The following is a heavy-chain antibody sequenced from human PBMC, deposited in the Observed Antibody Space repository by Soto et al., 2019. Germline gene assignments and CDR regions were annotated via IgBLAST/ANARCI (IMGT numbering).Heavy chain of an antibody. CDR3: ARGSGFWGGYHPYYYGMDV. D-gene: IGHD3-3*01. CDR2: INHSGST. J-gene: IGHJ6*02. V-gene: IGHV4-34*01. CDR1: GGSFSGYY. Sequence: SETLSLTCAVYGGSFSGYYWSWIRQPPGKGLEWIGEINHSGSTNYNPSLKSRVTISVDTSKSQFSLKLSSVTAADTAVYYCARGSGFWGGYHPYYYGMDVWGQGTTVTVSS.